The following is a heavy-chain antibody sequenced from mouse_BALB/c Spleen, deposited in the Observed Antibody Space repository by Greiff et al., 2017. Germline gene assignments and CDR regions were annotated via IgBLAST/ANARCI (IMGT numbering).Heavy chain of an antibody. Sequence: VQLVESGPGLVKPSQSLSLTCTVTGYSITSDYAWNWIRQFPGNKLEWMGYISYSGSTSYNPSLKSRISITRDTSKNQFFLQLNSVTTEDTATYYCARWRQAWFAYWGQGTLVTVSA. D-gene: IGHD6-1*01. V-gene: IGHV3-2*02. CDR2: ISYSGST. J-gene: IGHJ3*01. CDR3: ARWRQAWFAY. CDR1: GYSITSDYA.